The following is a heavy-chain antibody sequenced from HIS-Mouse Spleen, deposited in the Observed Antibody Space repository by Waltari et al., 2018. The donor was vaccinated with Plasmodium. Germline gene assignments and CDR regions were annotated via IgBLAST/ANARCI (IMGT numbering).Heavy chain of an antibody. Sequence: QLQLQESGPGLVKPSETLSLTCTVSGGSIRRRSYYWGWIRQPPGKGLEWIGSIYYSGSTYYNPSLKSRVTISVDTSKNQFSLKLSSVTAADTAVYYCARDRITGTSYFDYWGQGTLVTVSS. CDR2: IYYSGST. J-gene: IGHJ4*02. V-gene: IGHV4-39*07. CDR3: ARDRITGTSYFDY. CDR1: GGSIRRRSYY. D-gene: IGHD1-7*01.